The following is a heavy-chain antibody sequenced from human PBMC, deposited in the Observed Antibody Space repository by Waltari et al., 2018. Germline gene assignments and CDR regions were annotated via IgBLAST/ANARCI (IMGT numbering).Heavy chain of an antibody. CDR3: ARVPKYSSSSKPNWFDP. Sequence: QVQLVQSGAEVKKPGASVKVSCKASGYTFTGYYMHWVRHAPGQGLEWMGWINPNSGGTNYAQKFQGRVTMTRDTSISTAYMELSRLRSDDTAVYYCARVPKYSSSSKPNWFDPWGQGTLVTVSS. V-gene: IGHV1-2*02. CDR2: INPNSGGT. CDR1: GYTFTGYY. J-gene: IGHJ5*02. D-gene: IGHD6-6*01.